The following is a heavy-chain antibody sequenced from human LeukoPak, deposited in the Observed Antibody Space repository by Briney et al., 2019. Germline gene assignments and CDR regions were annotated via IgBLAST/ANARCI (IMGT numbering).Heavy chain of an antibody. D-gene: IGHD3-22*01. CDR2: IWYDGSNK. J-gene: IGHJ5*02. CDR3: AREGYYYDSSGYYL. V-gene: IGHV3-33*01. Sequence: GGSLRLSCAASGFTFSSYGMHWVRQAPGKGLEWVAVIWYDGSNKYYADSVKGRFTISRDDSKSTLYLQMNSLRAEDTAVYYCAREGYYYDSSGYYLWGQGTLVTVSS. CDR1: GFTFSSYG.